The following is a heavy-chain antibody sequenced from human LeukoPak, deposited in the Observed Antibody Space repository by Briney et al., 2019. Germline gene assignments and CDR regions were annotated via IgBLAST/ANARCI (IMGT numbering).Heavy chain of an antibody. CDR2: ISAYNGNT. Sequence: ASVKVSCKASGYTFTSYGISWVRQAPGQGLEWMGWISAYNGNTNYAQKLQGRVTMTTDTSTSTAYMELRSLRSDDTAVYYCARDQIGGDCSSTSCYGSSYYYYGMDVWGQGTTVTVSS. CDR3: ARDQIGGDCSSTSCYGSSYYYYGMDV. CDR1: GYTFTSYG. D-gene: IGHD2-2*01. V-gene: IGHV1-18*01. J-gene: IGHJ6*02.